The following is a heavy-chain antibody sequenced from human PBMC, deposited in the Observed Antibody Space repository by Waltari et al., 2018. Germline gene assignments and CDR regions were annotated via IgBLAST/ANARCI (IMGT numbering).Heavy chain of an antibody. D-gene: IGHD3-16*01. CDR2: ISGSGGST. CDR3: AKPVGGYYYYGMDV. J-gene: IGHJ6*02. Sequence: EVQLLESGGGLVQPGGSLRLSCAASGFTFSSYAMRWVRTAPGKGLEWVSAISGSGGSTYYADSVKGRFTISRDNSKNTLYLQMNSLRAEDTAVYYCAKPVGGYYYYGMDVWGQGTTVTVSS. CDR1: GFTFSSYA. V-gene: IGHV3-23*01.